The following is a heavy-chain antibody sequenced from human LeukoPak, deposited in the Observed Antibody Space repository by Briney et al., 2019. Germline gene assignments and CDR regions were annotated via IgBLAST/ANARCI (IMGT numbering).Heavy chain of an antibody. J-gene: IGHJ5*02. V-gene: IGHV4-4*07. D-gene: IGHD5-18*01. CDR2: IYTSGST. CDR3: ARAIPDTAMVTGWFDP. CDR1: GGSISSYY. Sequence: PSETLSLTCTVSGGSISSYYWSWIRQPAGKGLEWIGRIYTSGSTNYNPSLKSRVTMSVDTSKNQFSLKLSSVTAADTAVYYCARAIPDTAMVTGWFDPWGQGTLVTVS.